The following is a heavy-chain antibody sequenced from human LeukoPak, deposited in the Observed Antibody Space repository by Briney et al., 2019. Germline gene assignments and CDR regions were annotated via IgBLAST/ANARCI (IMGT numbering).Heavy chain of an antibody. CDR2: IWYDGSNK. D-gene: IGHD3-10*01. CDR3: ARSYGSGTPPFDY. CDR1: GFTFSSYG. Sequence: GRSLRLSCAASGFTFSSYGMHWVRQAPGMGLEWVAVIWYDGSNKYYADSVKGRFTISRDNSKNTLYLQMNSLRAEDTAVYYCARSYGSGTPPFDYWGQGTLVTVSS. V-gene: IGHV3-33*01. J-gene: IGHJ4*02.